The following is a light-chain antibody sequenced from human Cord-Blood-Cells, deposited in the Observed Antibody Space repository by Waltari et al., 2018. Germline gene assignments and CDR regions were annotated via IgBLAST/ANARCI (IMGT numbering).Light chain of an antibody. CDR2: ASS. Sequence: AIRMTQSPSSFSASTGDRVTITCRASQGISSYLAWYQQNPGQAPKRLSYASSTLQSGVPSRISGSGSGTDFTLTISCLQSGDFATYYCQQYYSYPWTFGQGTKVEIK. CDR3: QQYYSYPWT. CDR1: QGISSY. V-gene: IGKV1-8*01. J-gene: IGKJ1*01.